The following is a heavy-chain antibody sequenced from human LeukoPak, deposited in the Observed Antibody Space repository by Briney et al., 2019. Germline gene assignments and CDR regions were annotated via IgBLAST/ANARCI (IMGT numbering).Heavy chain of an antibody. D-gene: IGHD2-8*01. J-gene: IGHJ6*03. CDR3: ARILATNGAYWGNFYYYMDV. Sequence: SETLSLTCSVSGGSVNNHYWTWLRQPPGKGLEWIGYISFSGTTNYNPSLKSRVAISLDTSNNQFSLKLTSVTAADTAVYDCARILATNGAYWGNFYYYMDVWGKGTTVTVSS. V-gene: IGHV4-59*02. CDR1: GGSVNNHY. CDR2: ISFSGTT.